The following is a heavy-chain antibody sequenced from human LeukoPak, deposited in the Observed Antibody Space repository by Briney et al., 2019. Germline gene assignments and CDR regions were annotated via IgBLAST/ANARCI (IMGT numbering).Heavy chain of an antibody. D-gene: IGHD3-22*01. J-gene: IGHJ4*02. Sequence: SETLSLTCIVSGDSISSHYWSWIRQPPGKGLEYIGYIYYSGGTDYNPSLKSRVTISLDTSKNQFSLNLTSVTAADTAVYYCARRSEVLDSRDYRYHFDFWGQGTLVTVSS. V-gene: IGHV4-59*11. CDR1: GDSISSHY. CDR2: IYYSGGT. CDR3: ARRSEVLDSRDYRYHFDF.